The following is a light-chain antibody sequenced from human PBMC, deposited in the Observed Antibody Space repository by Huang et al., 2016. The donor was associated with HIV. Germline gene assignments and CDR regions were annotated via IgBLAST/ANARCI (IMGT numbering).Light chain of an antibody. Sequence: EIMMTQSPATLSVSPGERATLSCRAGQSVRGNIAWYQQKPGQAPRLLIVGGSTRATGIPARFRGSESGTEFTLTISSLQSEDFAIYYCHHYDNWPPRGTFGQGTKVEI. CDR1: QSVRGN. CDR2: GGS. V-gene: IGKV3-15*01. CDR3: HHYDNWPPRGT. J-gene: IGKJ1*01.